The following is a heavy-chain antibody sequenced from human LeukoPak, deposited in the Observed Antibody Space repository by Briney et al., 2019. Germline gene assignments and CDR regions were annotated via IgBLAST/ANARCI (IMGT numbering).Heavy chain of an antibody. D-gene: IGHD3-3*01. Sequence: ASVKVSCKASGYTFTSYDINWVRQATGQGLEWMGWMNPNSGNTGYAQKFQGRVTMTRNTSISTAYMELSSLRSDDTAVYYCARDTKYDFWSGYPRGDYFDYWGQGTLVTVSS. CDR2: MNPNSGNT. CDR3: ARDTKYDFWSGYPRGDYFDY. CDR1: GYTFTSYD. J-gene: IGHJ4*02. V-gene: IGHV1-8*01.